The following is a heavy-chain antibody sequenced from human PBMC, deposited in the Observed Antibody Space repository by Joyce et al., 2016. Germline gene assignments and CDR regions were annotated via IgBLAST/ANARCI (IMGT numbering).Heavy chain of an antibody. D-gene: IGHD3-10*01. V-gene: IGHV3-7*04. CDR3: ARERYYGSGSRLHFYYYMGV. Sequence: EVQLVESGGGLVPPGGSLRLSCAASGLIFRRYGMTWVRQGPGKGLEWVANIKQDGSEKYYVDSVKGRFSISRDNAKNSLDLQMNNLRVEDTAIYYCARERYYGSGSRLHFYYYMGVWGKGTTVSVSS. J-gene: IGHJ6*03. CDR1: GLIFRRYG. CDR2: IKQDGSEK.